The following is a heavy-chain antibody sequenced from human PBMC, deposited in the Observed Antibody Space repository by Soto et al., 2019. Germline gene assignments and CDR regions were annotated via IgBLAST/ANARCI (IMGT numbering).Heavy chain of an antibody. CDR1: GFTFSSYS. J-gene: IGHJ3*02. Sequence: VGSLRLSCAASGFTFSSYSMNWVRQAPGKGLEGVSSISSSSSYIYYADSVKGRFTISRDNAKNSLYLQMNSLRAEDTAVYYCARSFYYRNAFDIWGQGTMVTVSS. D-gene: IGHD3-22*01. V-gene: IGHV3-21*01. CDR3: ARSFYYRNAFDI. CDR2: ISSSSSYI.